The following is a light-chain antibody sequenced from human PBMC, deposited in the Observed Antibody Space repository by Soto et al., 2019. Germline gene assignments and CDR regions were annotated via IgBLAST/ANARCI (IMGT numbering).Light chain of an antibody. V-gene: IGKV2-30*02. CDR2: KVS. J-gene: IGKJ5*01. Sequence: DVVMTQSPLSLPVTLGHPAPISFMSNQSLVHSDGIAYFSWFQQRPGRSPRRLIYKVSNRDSGVPARFSGSGSGTDFALKISRVEAEDVGVYYCMQGTHWPITFGQGTRLEIK. CDR3: MQGTHWPIT. CDR1: QSLVHSDGIAY.